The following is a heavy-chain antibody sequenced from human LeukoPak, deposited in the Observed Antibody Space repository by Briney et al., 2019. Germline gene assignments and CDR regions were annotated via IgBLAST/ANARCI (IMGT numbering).Heavy chain of an antibody. J-gene: IGHJ3*02. D-gene: IGHD6-19*01. V-gene: IGHV3-48*02. CDR3: ARPTGYSSGWDI. Sequence: GGSLRLSCAASGFTFSAYSMNWVRQAPGKGLEWVSFISTSSGTIYYADSVKGRFTISRDNVKNSLYLQMNSLRDEDTAVYYCARPTGYSSGWDIWGQGTMVTVSS. CDR1: GFTFSAYS. CDR2: ISTSSGTI.